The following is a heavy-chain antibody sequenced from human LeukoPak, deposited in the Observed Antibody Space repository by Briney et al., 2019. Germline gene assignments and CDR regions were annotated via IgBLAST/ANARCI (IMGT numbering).Heavy chain of an antibody. V-gene: IGHV4-61*02. CDR1: GGSINSGSYS. CDR2: IYPSGNT. CDR3: AREPKDDAFDI. J-gene: IGHJ3*02. Sequence: SETLSLTCTVSGGSINSGSYSWSWIRQPAGKGLEWIGRIYPSGNTNYNPSLKSRVTMSVDTSKNQFSLKLSSVTAADTAVYYCAREPKDDAFDIWGQGTMVTVSS.